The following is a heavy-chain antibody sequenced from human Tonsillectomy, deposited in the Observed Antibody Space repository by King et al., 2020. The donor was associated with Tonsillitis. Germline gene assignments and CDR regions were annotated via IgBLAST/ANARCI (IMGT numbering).Heavy chain of an antibody. D-gene: IGHD1-26*01. J-gene: IGHJ6*02. CDR3: AKDDCGSPRSPDGMDV. CDR1: GYSFSSYG. CDR2: ISALNGDR. Sequence: QLVQSGADVRKPGASVKVSCKASGYSFSSYGISWVRQAPGQGLEWMGWISALNGDRKYAQKFQGRLTLTTDRSTTTAYMELRSLRSDDTAMYYCAKDDCGSPRSPDGMDVWGQGPSVIVSS. V-gene: IGHV1-18*04.